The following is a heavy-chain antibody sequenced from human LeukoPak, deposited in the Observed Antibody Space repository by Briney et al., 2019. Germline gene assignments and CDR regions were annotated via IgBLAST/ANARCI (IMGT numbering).Heavy chain of an antibody. V-gene: IGHV3-30*02. CDR2: IRNDGSNK. Sequence: GGSLRLSCAASGFPFSTYGIHWVRQAPGKGLEWVAFIRNDGSNKYYADSVKGRFTISRDNSKNTLYLQMNSLRTEDTAVYYCAKIIGGGYYYYYMAVWGKGTTVTVSS. CDR1: GFPFSTYG. D-gene: IGHD3-10*01. CDR3: AKIIGGGYYYYYMAV. J-gene: IGHJ6*03.